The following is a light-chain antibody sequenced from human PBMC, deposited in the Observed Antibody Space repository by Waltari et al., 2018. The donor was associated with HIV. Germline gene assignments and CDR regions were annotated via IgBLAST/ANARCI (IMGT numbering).Light chain of an antibody. V-gene: IGLV1-44*01. J-gene: IGLJ3*02. CDR3: ATWDDSLSGPV. Sequence: QSVLAQPPSTSGTPGQTISISCSGSNSNIARNTVPWYQQFPGTAPKLLIYSTYQRPSGVPDRFSGSKSGTSASLAISGLQSEDEGDYFCATWDDSLSGPVFGGGTKLTVL. CDR2: STY. CDR1: NSNIARNT.